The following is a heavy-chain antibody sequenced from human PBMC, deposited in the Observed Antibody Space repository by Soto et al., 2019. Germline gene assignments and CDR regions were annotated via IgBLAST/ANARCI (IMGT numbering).Heavy chain of an antibody. D-gene: IGHD3-3*01. CDR1: GGSISSYY. Sequence: SETLSLTCTVSGGSISSYYWSWIRQPPGKGLEWIGYIYYSGSTNYNPSLKSRVTISVDTSKNQFSLKLSSVTAADTAVYYCARHTGDFWSGYQDAFDIWGQGTMVTVSS. J-gene: IGHJ3*02. CDR3: ARHTGDFWSGYQDAFDI. V-gene: IGHV4-59*08. CDR2: IYYSGST.